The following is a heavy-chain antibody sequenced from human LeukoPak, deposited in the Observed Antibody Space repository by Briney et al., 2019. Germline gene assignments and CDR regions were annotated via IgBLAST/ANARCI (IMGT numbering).Heavy chain of an antibody. V-gene: IGHV3-30*02. CDR2: IRYDGSNK. Sequence: GGSLRLSCAASGFTFSSYGMHWVRQAPGKGLEWVAFIRYDGSNKYYADSVKGRFTISRDNSKHTLYLQMNRLRAEETAVYYCAKDAHYYDSSGYYSANNYWGQGTLVTVSS. CDR3: AKDAHYYDSSGYYSANNY. CDR1: GFTFSSYG. J-gene: IGHJ4*02. D-gene: IGHD3-22*01.